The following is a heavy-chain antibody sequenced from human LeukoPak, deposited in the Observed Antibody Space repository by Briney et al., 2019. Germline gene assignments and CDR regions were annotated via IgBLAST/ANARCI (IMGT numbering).Heavy chain of an antibody. J-gene: IGHJ4*02. CDR1: RSTVTTYV. CDR2: ISRYNGNT. V-gene: IGHV1-18*01. CDR3: ARGDYGGNPHY. D-gene: IGHD4-23*01. Sequence: ASVKVSCKATRSTVTTYVINWWGRAPGQGLEGMGKISRYNGNTNYVQKVKGRVTMTTDSATSTPYLGLKSLKSDDTAVYYCARGDYGGNPHYWGQGTLVTVSS.